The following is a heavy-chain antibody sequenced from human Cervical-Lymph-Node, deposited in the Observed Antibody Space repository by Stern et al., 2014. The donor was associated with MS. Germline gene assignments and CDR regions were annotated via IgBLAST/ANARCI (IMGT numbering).Heavy chain of an antibody. V-gene: IGHV2-5*02. Sequence: ESGPSLEKPTQTLTVTCTFSGFSLSASGVGVGWIRQPPGKALVWLALIYWDDDKRYSPSLRSRVTITKDTSKNRVVLTMTNMDPVDTATYFCSRLSYAYGGNFDYWGQGTLVTVSS. CDR1: GFSLSASGVG. J-gene: IGHJ4*02. D-gene: IGHD4-23*01. CDR2: IYWDDDK. CDR3: SRLSYAYGGNFDY.